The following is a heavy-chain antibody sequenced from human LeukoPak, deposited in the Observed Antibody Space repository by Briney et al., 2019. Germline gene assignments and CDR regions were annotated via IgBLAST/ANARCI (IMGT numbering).Heavy chain of an antibody. CDR2: IYTSGST. J-gene: IGHJ3*02. CDR3: ARALWFGGLPDAFDI. CDR1: GGSISSYY. Sequence: SETLSLTCTVSGGSISSYYWSWIRQPPGKGLEWIGYIYTSGSTNYNPSLKSRVTMSVDMSKNQFALKMSSVTAADTAVYYCARALWFGGLPDAFDIWGQGTMVTVSS. D-gene: IGHD3-10*01. V-gene: IGHV4-4*09.